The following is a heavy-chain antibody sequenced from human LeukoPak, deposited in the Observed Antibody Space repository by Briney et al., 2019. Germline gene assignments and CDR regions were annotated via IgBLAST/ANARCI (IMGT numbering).Heavy chain of an antibody. CDR3: ARETYDFHEIFDY. J-gene: IGHJ4*02. Sequence: SETLSLTCTVSGGSISSYYWTWIRQSAGKGLEWIGRIYGTGRTTYNPSLKARVTFSADTSKSQISLKVTSVTAADTAVYYCARETYDFHEIFDYWGQGALVTVSS. CDR1: GGSISSYY. V-gene: IGHV4-4*07. CDR2: IYGTGRT. D-gene: IGHD3-3*01.